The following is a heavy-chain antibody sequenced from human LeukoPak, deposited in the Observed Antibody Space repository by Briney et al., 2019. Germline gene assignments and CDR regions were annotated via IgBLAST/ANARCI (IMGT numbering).Heavy chain of an antibody. D-gene: IGHD3-3*01. J-gene: IGHJ4*02. V-gene: IGHV3-23*01. Sequence: GGSLRLSCAASGFTFSSYAMSWVRQAPGKGLEWVSAISGSGGSTYYADSVKGRITISRDNSKNTLYLQMNSLRAEDTAVYYCAKDTEPYYDFWSGYYPDYYFDYWGQGTLVTVSS. CDR2: ISGSGGST. CDR1: GFTFSSYA. CDR3: AKDTEPYYDFWSGYYPDYYFDY.